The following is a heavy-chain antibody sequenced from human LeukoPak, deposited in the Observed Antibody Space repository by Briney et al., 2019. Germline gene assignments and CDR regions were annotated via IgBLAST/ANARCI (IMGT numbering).Heavy chain of an antibody. CDR1: GFTVSSNY. Sequence: GGSLRLSCAASGFTVSSNYMSWVRQAPGKGLEWVSVIYSGGSTYYADSVKGRFTISRDDSKNTLYLQMNSLRAEDTAVYYCARESGLLRYPVWGKGTTVTISS. CDR2: IYSGGST. J-gene: IGHJ6*04. V-gene: IGHV3-53*01. D-gene: IGHD3-9*01. CDR3: ARESGLLRYPV.